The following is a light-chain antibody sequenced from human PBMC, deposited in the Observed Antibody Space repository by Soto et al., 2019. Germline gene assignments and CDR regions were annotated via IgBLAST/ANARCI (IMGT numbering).Light chain of an antibody. CDR2: DVS. Sequence: ALTQPASVSGSPGQSITISCTGTSSDVCGYNYVSWYQQHPGKAPNLMIYDVSNRPSGVSNRFSGSKSGNTASLTISGLQAEDESDYYCSSYTSSSTPRYVFGTGTKVTVL. V-gene: IGLV2-14*01. J-gene: IGLJ1*01. CDR3: SSYTSSSTPRYV. CDR1: SSDVCGYNY.